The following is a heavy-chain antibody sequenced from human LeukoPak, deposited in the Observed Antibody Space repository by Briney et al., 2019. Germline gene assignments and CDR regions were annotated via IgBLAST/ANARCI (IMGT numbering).Heavy chain of an antibody. CDR2: TYYTSKWNN. Sequence: QTLSLTCAISGDSVSSNSVAWNWFRQSPSRGLEWLGRTYYTSKWNNDYAESVQSRIAVNPDTSKSQFSLYLNSVTLEDTAVYYCARQASRRFDPWGQGTLVTVSS. V-gene: IGHV6-1*01. CDR1: GDSVSSNSVA. CDR3: ARQASRRFDP. J-gene: IGHJ5*02.